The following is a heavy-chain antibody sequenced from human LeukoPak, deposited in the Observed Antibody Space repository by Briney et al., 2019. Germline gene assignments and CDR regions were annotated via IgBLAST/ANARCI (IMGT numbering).Heavy chain of an antibody. D-gene: IGHD3-9*01. J-gene: IGHJ4*02. V-gene: IGHV4-61*01. CDR1: GGSVGSGSYY. Sequence: PSETLSLTCTVSGGSVGSGSYYWSWVRQPPGKGLEWIGYIYYSGSTNYNPSLKSRVTISVDTSKNQFSLKLSSVTAADTAVYYCARVSYYDILTGYPISPTFDYWGQGTLVTVSS. CDR3: ARVSYYDILTGYPISPTFDY. CDR2: IYYSGST.